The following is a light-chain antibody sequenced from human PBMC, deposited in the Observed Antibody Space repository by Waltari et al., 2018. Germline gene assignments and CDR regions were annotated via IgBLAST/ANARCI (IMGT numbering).Light chain of an antibody. J-gene: IGKJ2*01. CDR1: QSVSSN. Sequence: EIVMTQSPATLSVSPGERATLSCRASQSVSSNLAWYQQKPGQAPRLLIHGASTRATGIPARFSGSGPGKEFTLTISSMQSEDFAVYYCQQYNNWPPPTFGQGTKLEIK. CDR2: GAS. V-gene: IGKV3-15*01. CDR3: QQYNNWPPPT.